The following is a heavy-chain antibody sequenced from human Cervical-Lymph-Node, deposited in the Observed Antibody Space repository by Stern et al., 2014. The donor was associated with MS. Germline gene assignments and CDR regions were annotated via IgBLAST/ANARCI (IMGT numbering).Heavy chain of an antibody. V-gene: IGHV3-33*01. D-gene: IGHD4-23*01. J-gene: IGHJ1*01. CDR2: IYYDGSNR. CDR1: GFTFSSSG. CDR3: AREGGNTAEYFQH. Sequence: VQLVDSGGGVVQPGRSLRLSCAAAGFTFSSSGMHWVRQAPGKGLEWLAIIYYDGSNRYYADSVKGRFTISRDNSKNTLYLQMNSLRAEDTAVYYCAREGGNTAEYFQHWGQGTLVTVSS.